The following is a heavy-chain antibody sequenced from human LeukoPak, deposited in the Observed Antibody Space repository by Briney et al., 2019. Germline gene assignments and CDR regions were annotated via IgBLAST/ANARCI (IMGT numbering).Heavy chain of an antibody. V-gene: IGHV4-34*01. D-gene: IGHD3-22*01. CDR1: GGSFSGYY. CDR2: INHSGST. Sequence: PSETLSLTCAVYGGSFSGYYWSWIRQPPGKGLEWIGEINHSGSTNYNPSLKSRVTISVDTSKNQFSLKLSSVTAADTAVYYCAKDGIFFHYYDSSGYSHLDSWGQGTLVTVSS. J-gene: IGHJ4*02. CDR3: AKDGIFFHYYDSSGYSHLDS.